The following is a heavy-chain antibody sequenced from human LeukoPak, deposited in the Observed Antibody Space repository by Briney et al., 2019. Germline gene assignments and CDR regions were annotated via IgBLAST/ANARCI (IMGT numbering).Heavy chain of an antibody. CDR1: GFTFSSYG. J-gene: IGHJ4*02. Sequence: QPGRSLRLSCAAPGFTFSSYGMHWVRQAPGKGLEWVAVISYDGSNKYYADSVKGRFTISRDNSKNTLYLQMNSLRAEDTAVYYCAKGSSGWYYFDYWGQGTLVTVSS. CDR3: AKGSSGWYYFDY. D-gene: IGHD6-19*01. V-gene: IGHV3-30*18. CDR2: ISYDGSNK.